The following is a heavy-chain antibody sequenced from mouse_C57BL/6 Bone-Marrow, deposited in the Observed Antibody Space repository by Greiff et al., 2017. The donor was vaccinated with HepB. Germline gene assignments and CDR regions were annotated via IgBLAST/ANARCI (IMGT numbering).Heavy chain of an antibody. CDR3: ARLTTVVGYFDY. Sequence: EVHLVESGGGLVKPGGSLKLSCAASGFTFSDYGMHWVRQAPEKGLEWVAYISSGSSTIYYADTVKGRFTISRDNAKNTLFLQMTSLRSEDTAMYYCARLTTVVGYFDYWGQGTTLTVSS. CDR1: GFTFSDYG. D-gene: IGHD1-1*01. J-gene: IGHJ2*01. V-gene: IGHV5-17*01. CDR2: ISSGSSTI.